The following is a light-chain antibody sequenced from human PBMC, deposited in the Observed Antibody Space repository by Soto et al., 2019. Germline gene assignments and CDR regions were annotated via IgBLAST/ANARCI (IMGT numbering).Light chain of an antibody. CDR1: QSVSSN. J-gene: IGKJ4*01. CDR3: QQYNNWPLLT. V-gene: IGKV3-15*01. CDR2: GAS. Sequence: EIVMTQSSAILSVSPGERATLSCRASQSVSSNLAWYQQKPGQAPRLLIYGASTRAAGIPARFSGSGSGTEFTLTISSLQSEDFAVYYCQQYNNWPLLTFGGGTKVEIK.